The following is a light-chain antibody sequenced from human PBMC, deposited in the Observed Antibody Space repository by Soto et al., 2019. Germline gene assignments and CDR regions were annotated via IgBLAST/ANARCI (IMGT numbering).Light chain of an antibody. V-gene: IGKV3-15*01. J-gene: IGKJ2*01. CDR2: GAS. CDR1: HSVRSS. CDR3: QQYNNWPMYT. Sequence: EIVMTQSPATLSVSPGERATLSCRASHSVRSSLAWYQQKPGQAPRLLIYGASTRATGFPARFSGSGSGTEFTLTISSLQSEDFAVYYCQQYNNWPMYTFGQGTKL.